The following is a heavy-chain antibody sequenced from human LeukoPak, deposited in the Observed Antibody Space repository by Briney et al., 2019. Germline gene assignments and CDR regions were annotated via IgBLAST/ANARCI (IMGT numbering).Heavy chain of an antibody. D-gene: IGHD6-25*01. CDR1: GFTFSSYG. J-gene: IGHJ4*02. V-gene: IGHV3-30*18. CDR3: AKEGGAAAGPTPPNFDY. CDR2: ISYDGSNK. Sequence: GRSLRLTCAASGFTFSSYGMHWVRQAPGKGLEWVAVISYDGSNKYYADSVKGRFTISRDNSKNTLYLQMNSLRAEDTAVYYCAKEGGAAAGPTPPNFDYWGQGTLVTVSS.